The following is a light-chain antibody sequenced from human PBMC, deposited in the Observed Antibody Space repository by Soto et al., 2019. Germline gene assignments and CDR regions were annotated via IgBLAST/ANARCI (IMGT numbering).Light chain of an antibody. CDR2: DAS. CDR3: QQRSDRPPWT. Sequence: EIVLTQSPATLSLSPGERATLACRASHSIGLAIAWYQHKPGQAPRPLIFDASQRATGIPARFRGSGSGTDFTLSISILEPDDFAVYYCQQRSDRPPWTFSQGNTVESK. CDR1: HSIGLA. J-gene: IGKJ1*01. V-gene: IGKV3-11*01.